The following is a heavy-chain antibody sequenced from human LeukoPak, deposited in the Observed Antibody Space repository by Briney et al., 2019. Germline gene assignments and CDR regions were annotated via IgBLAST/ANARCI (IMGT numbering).Heavy chain of an antibody. CDR3: AKGPKQLLVGSRGYYFDY. Sequence: GGSLRLSCAASGFTFSSYAMHWVRQAPGKGLEWVAVISYDGSNKYYADSVKGRFTISRDNSKNTLYLQMNSLRVEDTAVYYCAKGPKQLLVGSRGYYFDYWGQGTLVTVSS. CDR1: GFTFSSYA. D-gene: IGHD6-13*01. V-gene: IGHV3-30*04. J-gene: IGHJ4*02. CDR2: ISYDGSNK.